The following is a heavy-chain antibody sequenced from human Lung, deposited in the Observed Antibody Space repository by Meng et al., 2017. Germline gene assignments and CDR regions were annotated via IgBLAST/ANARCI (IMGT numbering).Heavy chain of an antibody. CDR1: RLTFSNYW. CDR3: GRGDPDY. J-gene: IGHJ4*02. V-gene: IGHV3-7*04. Sequence: ESLKISCAASRLTFSNYWMNWVRQAPGKGLEWVANINPDGSDKYYVDSVKGRFTISRDNANNLLYLQMNSLRAEDTAVYYCGRGDPDYWGQGTLVTVSS. CDR2: INPDGSDK.